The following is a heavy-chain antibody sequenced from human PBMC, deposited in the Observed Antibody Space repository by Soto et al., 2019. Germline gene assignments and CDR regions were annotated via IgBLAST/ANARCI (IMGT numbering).Heavy chain of an antibody. D-gene: IGHD1-26*01. CDR3: ARDRGLGGGSYYRYYYYGMDV. CDR2: ISYDGSNK. J-gene: IGHJ6*02. Sequence: QVQLVESGGGVVQPGRSLRLSCAASGFTFSSYAMHWVRQAPGKGLEWVAVISYDGSNKYYADSVKGRFTISRDNSKNTLYLQMNSLRAEDTAVYYCARDRGLGGGSYYRYYYYGMDVWGQGTTVTVSS. V-gene: IGHV3-30-3*01. CDR1: GFTFSSYA.